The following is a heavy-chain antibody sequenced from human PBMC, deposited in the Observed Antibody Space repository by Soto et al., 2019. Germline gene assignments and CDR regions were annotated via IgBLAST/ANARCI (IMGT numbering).Heavy chain of an antibody. CDR2: IYPGDSDT. CDR3: ARTAAAGKYYYGVDV. J-gene: IGHJ6*02. D-gene: IGHD6-13*01. V-gene: IGHV5-51*01. Sequence: LKISFQCSGYSFTSYLIGWVGQMAGKGLEWMGIIYPGDSDTRYSPSFQGQVTISADKSISTAYLQWSSLKASDTAMYYCARTAAAGKYYYGVDVWGQGTTVTV. CDR1: GYSFTSYL.